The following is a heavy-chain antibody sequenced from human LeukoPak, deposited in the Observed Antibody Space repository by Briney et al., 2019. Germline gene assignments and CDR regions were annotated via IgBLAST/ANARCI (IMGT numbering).Heavy chain of an antibody. CDR2: INPNSGGT. D-gene: IGHD6-6*01. J-gene: IGHJ6*03. Sequence: ASVKVSCKASGYTFTGYYMRWVRQAPGQGLEWMGRINPNSGGTNYAQKFQGRVTMTRDTSISTAYMELSRLRSDDTAVYYCAREAYSSSSPDYYYYYYMDVWGKGTTVTVSS. CDR1: GYTFTGYY. CDR3: AREAYSSSSPDYYYYYYMDV. V-gene: IGHV1-2*06.